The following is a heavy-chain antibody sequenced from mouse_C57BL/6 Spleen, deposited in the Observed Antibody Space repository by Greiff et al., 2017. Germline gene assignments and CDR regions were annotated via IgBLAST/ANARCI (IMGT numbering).Heavy chain of an antibody. CDR3: ARGAFSSGRGYFDY. Sequence: VQLQQPGAELVKPGASVKLSCKASGYTFTSYWMQWVKQRPGQGLEWIGEIDPSDSYTNYNQKFKGKATLTVDTSSSTAYMQLSSLTSEDSAVYYCARGAFSSGRGYFDYWGQGTTLTVSS. CDR2: IDPSDSYT. J-gene: IGHJ2*01. CDR1: GYTFTSYW. D-gene: IGHD3-2*02. V-gene: IGHV1-50*01.